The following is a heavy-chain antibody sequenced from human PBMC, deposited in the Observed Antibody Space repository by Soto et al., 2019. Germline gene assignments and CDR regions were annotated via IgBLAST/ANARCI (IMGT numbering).Heavy chain of an antibody. D-gene: IGHD6-13*01. J-gene: IGHJ5*02. CDR2: ISGSGGST. CDR1: GFTFSSYA. V-gene: IGHV3-23*01. Sequence: EVQLLESGGGLVQPGGSMRLSCAASGFTFSSYAMSWVRQAPGKGLEWVSAISGSGGSTYYADSVKGRFTISRDNSKNTLYLQMNSLRANDTAVYYCAKDHEYSSSWLSSHTWLDPWGQGTLVTVSS. CDR3: AKDHEYSSSWLSSHTWLDP.